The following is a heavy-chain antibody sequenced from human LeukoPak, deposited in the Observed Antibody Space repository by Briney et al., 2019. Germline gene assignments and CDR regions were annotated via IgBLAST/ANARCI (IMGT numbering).Heavy chain of an antibody. V-gene: IGHV3-21*01. Sequence: GGPLRLSCAASGFTFSSYSMNWVRQAPGKGLEWVSSISSSSSYIYYADSVKGRFTISRDNAKNSLYLQMNSLRAEDTAVYYCARDTPSGYYGSGSYRRMDVWGQGTTVTASS. D-gene: IGHD3-10*01. J-gene: IGHJ6*02. CDR3: ARDTPSGYYGSGSYRRMDV. CDR1: GFTFSSYS. CDR2: ISSSSSYI.